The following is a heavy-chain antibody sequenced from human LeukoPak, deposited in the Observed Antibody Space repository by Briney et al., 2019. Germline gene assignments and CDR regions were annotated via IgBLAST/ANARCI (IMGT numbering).Heavy chain of an antibody. CDR1: GFTFISYS. V-gene: IGHV3-21*01. CDR2: ISSGGSHI. D-gene: IGHD6-13*01. J-gene: IGHJ5*02. CDR3: ARGSSWIISEA. Sequence: GGSLRLSCAASGFTFISYSMNWVRQAPGKGREWVSYISSGGSHIYYADSVKGRFTFSRDNAKNSLYLQMNSLRAEDTAVYYCARGSSWIISEAWGEGNLVTVSS.